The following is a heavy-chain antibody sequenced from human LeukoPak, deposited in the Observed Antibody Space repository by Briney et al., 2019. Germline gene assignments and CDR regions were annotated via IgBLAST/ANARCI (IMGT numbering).Heavy chain of an antibody. Sequence: GGSLRLSCAASGFTFSTYAMTWVRQAPGKGLEWVSLISASGVNTYYADSVKGRFTISRDNSKNTLYLQMNSLRLEDTAVYCWARGDFYYVGFYFFPDWGRGTLVTVS. CDR2: ISASGVNT. CDR3: ARGDFYYVGFYFFPD. J-gene: IGHJ4*02. CDR1: GFTFSTYA. V-gene: IGHV3-23*01. D-gene: IGHD3-10*02.